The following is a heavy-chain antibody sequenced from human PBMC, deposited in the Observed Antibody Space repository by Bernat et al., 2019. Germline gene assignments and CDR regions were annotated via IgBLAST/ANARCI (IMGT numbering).Heavy chain of an antibody. V-gene: IGHV3-33*01. Sequence: QVQLVESGGGVVQPGRPLRLSCAASGFTFSSYGMHWVRQAPGKGLEWVAVIWDDGSNQYYADSVKGRFTISRDNSKNTLCLQMNSLRVEDTAVYYCARADYHYAMDVWGQGTTVIVSS. J-gene: IGHJ6*02. CDR3: ARADYHYAMDV. CDR2: IWDDGSNQ. CDR1: GFTFSSYG.